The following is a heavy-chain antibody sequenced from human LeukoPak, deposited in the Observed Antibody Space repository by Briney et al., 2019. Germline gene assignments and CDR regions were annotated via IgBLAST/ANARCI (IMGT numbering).Heavy chain of an antibody. CDR1: GYTLTELS. CDR3: ATTYYAGFDP. J-gene: IGHJ5*02. CDR2: FDPEDGET. D-gene: IGHD2/OR15-2a*01. V-gene: IGHV1-24*01. Sequence: ASVTVSRKFSGYTLTELSMHWVRQAPGKGLEWMGGFDPEDGETIYAQKFQGRVTMTEDTSTDTAYMELSSLRSEDTAVYYCATTYYAGFDPWGQGTLVTVSS.